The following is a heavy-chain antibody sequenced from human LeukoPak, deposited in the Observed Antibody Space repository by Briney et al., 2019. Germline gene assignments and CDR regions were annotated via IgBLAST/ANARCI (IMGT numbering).Heavy chain of an antibody. Sequence: PGGSLRLSCAASGFTFSSYSMSSVRQAPGKGLEWVSYISSSSSTIYYAASVKGRFTISRDNSKNTLYLQMNSLRAEDTAVYYCAKGMVWSSSWGGYWGQGTLVTVSS. CDR1: GFTFSSYS. D-gene: IGHD6-13*01. J-gene: IGHJ4*02. V-gene: IGHV3-48*01. CDR2: ISSSSSTI. CDR3: AKGMVWSSSWGGY.